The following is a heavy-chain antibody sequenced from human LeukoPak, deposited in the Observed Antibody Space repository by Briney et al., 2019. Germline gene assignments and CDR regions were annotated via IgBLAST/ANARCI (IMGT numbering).Heavy chain of an antibody. CDR1: GDSFSSNSAA. CDR3: ARGSSRIYYYDSSGYSHAFDY. D-gene: IGHD3-22*01. Sequence: SQTLSLTCAISGDSFSSNSAAWNWVRQSPSRGLEWLGRTYYRSKWYTDYAESVKSRITINPDTSKNQFSLQVNSVTPEDTAVYYCARGSSRIYYYDSSGYSHAFDYWGQGILVTVSS. V-gene: IGHV6-1*01. CDR2: TYYRSKWYT. J-gene: IGHJ4*02.